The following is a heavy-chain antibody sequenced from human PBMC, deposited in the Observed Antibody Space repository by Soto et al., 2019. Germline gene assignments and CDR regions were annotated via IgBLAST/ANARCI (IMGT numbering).Heavy chain of an antibody. V-gene: IGHV3-30*18. D-gene: IGHD2-2*01. CDR3: AKDAPEYCSSTSCYPSAGGMDV. Sequence: GGSLRLSCAASGFTFSSYGMHWVRQAPGKGLEWVAVISYDGSNKYYADSVKGRFTISRDNSKNTLYLQMNSLRAEDTAVYYCAKDAPEYCSSTSCYPSAGGMDVWGQGTTVTVSS. J-gene: IGHJ6*02. CDR2: ISYDGSNK. CDR1: GFTFSSYG.